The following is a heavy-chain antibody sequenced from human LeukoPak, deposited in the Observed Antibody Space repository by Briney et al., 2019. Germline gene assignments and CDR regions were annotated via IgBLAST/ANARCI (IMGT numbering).Heavy chain of an antibody. Sequence: GCALRLPCAASGFIISHYGMNWVRQAPGKGREGLSYGRSSRNAINYDNPVKGRFTISRDDGNNSLSLQMSSLGDEDTAIYYCVRGYDGAYHLDHWGQGTLVTVSS. D-gene: IGHD5-12*01. V-gene: IGHV3-48*02. J-gene: IGHJ4*02. CDR3: VRGYDGAYHLDH. CDR1: GFIISHYG. CDR2: GRSSRNAI.